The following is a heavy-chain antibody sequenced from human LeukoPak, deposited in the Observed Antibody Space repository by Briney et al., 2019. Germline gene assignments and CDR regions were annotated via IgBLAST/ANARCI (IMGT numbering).Heavy chain of an antibody. CDR3: VAAGPDYYFSYGMDV. J-gene: IGHJ6*02. V-gene: IGHV1-3*01. CDR1: GYSLSSYA. CDR2: INGGNGKT. D-gene: IGHD6-13*01. Sequence: ASVKVSCKASGYSLSSYAIYWVRQAPGQRLEWMGWINGGNGKTKYSRKLQARVTITRDTSASTAYMELSSLRSEDTAVYYCVAAGPDYYFSYGMDVWGQGTTVTVSS.